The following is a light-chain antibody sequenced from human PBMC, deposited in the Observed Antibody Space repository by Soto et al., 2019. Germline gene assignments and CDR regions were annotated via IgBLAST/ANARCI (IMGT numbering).Light chain of an antibody. CDR3: SSYTSSSTPWV. CDR2: EVS. V-gene: IGLV2-14*01. J-gene: IGLJ3*02. CDR1: SSDVGGYNY. Sequence: QSVLTQPASVSGSPGQSITISCTGTSSDVGGYNYVSWYQQHPGKAPKLMIYEVSNRPSGVSHRFSGSKSGNTASLTISGLQAEDEADYYCSSYTSSSTPWVFGGGTQLTVL.